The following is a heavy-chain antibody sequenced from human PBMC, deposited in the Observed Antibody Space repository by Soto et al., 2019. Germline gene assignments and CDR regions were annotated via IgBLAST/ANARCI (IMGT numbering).Heavy chain of an antibody. CDR3: ARARGGQLARFYWYFDL. D-gene: IGHD6-6*01. CDR1: GGTFSSYA. V-gene: IGHV1-69*01. CDR2: IIPIFGTA. J-gene: IGHJ2*01. Sequence: QVQLVQSGAEVKKPGSSVKVSCKASGGTFSSYAISWVRQAPGQGLEWMGGIIPIFGTANYAQKFQGRVTSTADESTSTAYMELSSLRSEDTAVYYCARARGGQLARFYWYFDLWGRGTLVTVSS.